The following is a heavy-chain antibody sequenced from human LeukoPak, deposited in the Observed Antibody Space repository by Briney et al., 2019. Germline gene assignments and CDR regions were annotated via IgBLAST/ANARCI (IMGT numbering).Heavy chain of an antibody. D-gene: IGHD3-16*01. CDR2: INPNSGGT. J-gene: IGHJ4*02. V-gene: IGHV1-2*02. Sequence: ASVKVSCKASGGTFSSYTINWVRQAPGQGLEWMGWINPNSGGTNYAQKFQGRVTMTRDTPISTAYMELSRLRSDGTAVYYCATGRWGVDYWGQGTLVTVSS. CDR1: GGTFSSYT. CDR3: ATGRWGVDY.